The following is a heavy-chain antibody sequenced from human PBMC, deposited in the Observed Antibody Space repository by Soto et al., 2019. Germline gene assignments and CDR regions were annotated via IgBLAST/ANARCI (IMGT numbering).Heavy chain of an antibody. V-gene: IGHV3-74*01. Sequence: EVQLVESGGGLVQPGGSLRLSCAASGFTFSSYWMHWVRQAPGKGLVWVSRINSDGSSTSYADSVKGRFTISRDNAKNTLYLQMNSLRAEDTAVYYCVRAGKYYYDSSPPKNWGQGTLVTVSS. CDR2: INSDGSST. CDR1: GFTFSSYW. J-gene: IGHJ4*02. D-gene: IGHD3-22*01. CDR3: VRAGKYYYDSSPPKN.